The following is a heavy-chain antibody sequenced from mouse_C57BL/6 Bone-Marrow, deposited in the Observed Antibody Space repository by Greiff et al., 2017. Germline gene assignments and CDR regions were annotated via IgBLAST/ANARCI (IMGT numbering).Heavy chain of an antibody. CDR3: AGGYLYAMDY. V-gene: IGHV5-4*03. Sequence: EVNLVESGGGLVKPGGSLKLSCAASGFTFSSYAMSWVRQTPEKRLEWVATISDGGSYTYYPDNVKGRFTISRDNAKNNLYLQMSHLKSEDTAMYSCAGGYLYAMDYWGQGTSVTVSS. D-gene: IGHD2-2*01. J-gene: IGHJ4*01. CDR1: GFTFSSYA. CDR2: ISDGGSYT.